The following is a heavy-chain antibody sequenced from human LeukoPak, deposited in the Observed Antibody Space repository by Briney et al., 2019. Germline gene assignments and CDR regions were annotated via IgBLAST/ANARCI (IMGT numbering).Heavy chain of an antibody. Sequence: PGGSLRLSCAASGFTFSSYSMNWVRQAPGKGLEWVSSISSSSSYIYYADSVKGRFTISRDNAKNSLYLQMNSLRAEDTAVYYCARDWGAGYYDSSGYRGYFDYWGQGTLVTVSS. CDR1: GFTFSSYS. CDR3: ARDWGAGYYDSSGYRGYFDY. J-gene: IGHJ4*02. D-gene: IGHD3-22*01. CDR2: ISSSSSYI. V-gene: IGHV3-21*01.